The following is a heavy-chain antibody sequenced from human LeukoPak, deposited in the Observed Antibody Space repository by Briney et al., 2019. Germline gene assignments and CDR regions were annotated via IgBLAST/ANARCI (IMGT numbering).Heavy chain of an antibody. J-gene: IGHJ4*02. Sequence: PGGSLRLSRAASGFTFSSYAMSWVRQAPGKGLEWVSAISGSGGSTYYADSVKGRFTISRDNSKNTLYLQMNSLRAEDTAVYYCAKDDSGSWASYFDYWGQGTLVTVSS. CDR3: AKDDSGSWASYFDY. CDR1: GFTFSSYA. V-gene: IGHV3-23*01. CDR2: ISGSGGST. D-gene: IGHD3-10*01.